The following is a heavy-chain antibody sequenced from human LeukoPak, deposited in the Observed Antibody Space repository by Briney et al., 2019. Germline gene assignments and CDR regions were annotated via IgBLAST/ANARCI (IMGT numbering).Heavy chain of an antibody. Sequence: SETLSLTCTVSGDSISSGSYCWGWIRQPPGKGLEWIGSMHYRGSTYYNPSLKSRVTISIDTSKNQFSLKLSSVTAADTAVYYCASEAHRGGGFDSWGQGTQVTVSS. V-gene: IGHV4-39*01. D-gene: IGHD3-16*01. CDR3: ASEAHRGGGFDS. J-gene: IGHJ4*02. CDR1: GDSISSGSYC. CDR2: MHYRGST.